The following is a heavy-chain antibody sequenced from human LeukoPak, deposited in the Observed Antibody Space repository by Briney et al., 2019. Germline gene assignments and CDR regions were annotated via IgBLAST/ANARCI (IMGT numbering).Heavy chain of an antibody. CDR2: INPDGRDA. J-gene: IGHJ1*01. V-gene: IGHV3-7*01. Sequence: PGRSLTLSCTASGYTFSSYAMQWVRQAPGKGLEWVAHINPDGRDAYYVDSVKGRFTISRDNAQNSMYLQMNSLRVEDTAVYYCTSWGDTTAEYFQRWGQGTLVTVSS. CDR3: TSWGDTTAEYFQR. D-gene: IGHD2-21*02. CDR1: GYTFSSYA.